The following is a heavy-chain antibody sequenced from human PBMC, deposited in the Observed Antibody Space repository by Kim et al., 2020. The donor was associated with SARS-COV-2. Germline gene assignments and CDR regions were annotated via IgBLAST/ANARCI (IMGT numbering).Heavy chain of an antibody. V-gene: IGHV3-33*01. J-gene: IGHJ6*02. D-gene: IGHD6-19*01. CDR2: IWYDGSNK. CDR1: GFTFSSYG. CDR3: ARGIAVAGTMGYYYYYGMDV. Sequence: VGSLRLSCAASGFTFSSYGMHWVRQAPGKGLEWVAVIWYDGSNKYYADSVKGRFTISRDNSKNTLYLQMNSLRAEDTAVYYCARGIAVAGTMGYYYYYGMDVWGQGTTVTVSS.